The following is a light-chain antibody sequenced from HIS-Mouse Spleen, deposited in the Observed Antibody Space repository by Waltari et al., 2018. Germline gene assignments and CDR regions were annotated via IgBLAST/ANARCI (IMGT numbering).Light chain of an antibody. V-gene: IGLV2-11*01. J-gene: IGLJ2*01. CDR1: SSDVGGYNY. CDR2: DVS. CDR3: CSYAGSYTV. Sequence: QSALTQPRSVSGSPGQSVPISCTGTSSDVGGYNYVSWDQQHPGKAPKLMIYDVSKGPSGVPVRFAGSKYGNTASLISSGIQAEDEADYYCCSYAGSYTVFGGGTKLTVL.